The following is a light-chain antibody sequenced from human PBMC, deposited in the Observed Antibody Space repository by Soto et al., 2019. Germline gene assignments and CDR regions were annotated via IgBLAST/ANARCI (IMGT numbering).Light chain of an antibody. V-gene: IGKV3-11*01. CDR2: DAS. CDR1: QSVSSY. CDR3: QQRSNWIT. J-gene: IGKJ4*01. Sequence: EIVLTQSPATLSLSPGERATLSCRASQSVSSYLAWYQQKPGQAPRLLIYDASNRATGIPARFSCSGSGTDFTLTISSQEPEDFAIYYCQQRSNWITFGGGTKVEIK.